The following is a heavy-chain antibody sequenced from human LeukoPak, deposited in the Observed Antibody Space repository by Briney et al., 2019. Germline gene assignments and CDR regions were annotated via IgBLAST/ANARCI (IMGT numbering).Heavy chain of an antibody. J-gene: IGHJ4*02. CDR3: ASPGDSSGWYLDY. D-gene: IGHD6-19*01. CDR1: GGTFSSYA. V-gene: IGHV1-69*01. Sequence: ASVKVSCKASGGTFSSYAISWVRQAPGQGLEWMGGIIPIFGTANYAQKFQGRVTITADESTSTTYMELSSLRSEDTAVYYCASPGDSSGWYLDYWGQGTLVTVSS. CDR2: IIPIFGTA.